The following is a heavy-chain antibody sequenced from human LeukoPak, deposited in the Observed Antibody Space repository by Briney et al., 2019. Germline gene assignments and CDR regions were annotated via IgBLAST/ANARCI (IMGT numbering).Heavy chain of an antibody. CDR2: IGNKPDRPTI. D-gene: IGHD3-22*01. CDR3: TTIAVLGYDSSGYPSGDY. Sequence: GGSLRLSCAVSGLTFRDHYMDWVRQAPGKGLEWVARIGNKPDRPTIEYAASVKGRFTISRDDSKNTLYLQMNSLKTEDTAVYYCTTIAVLGYDSSGYPSGDYWGQGTLVTVSS. J-gene: IGHJ4*02. V-gene: IGHV3-72*01. CDR1: GLTFRDHY.